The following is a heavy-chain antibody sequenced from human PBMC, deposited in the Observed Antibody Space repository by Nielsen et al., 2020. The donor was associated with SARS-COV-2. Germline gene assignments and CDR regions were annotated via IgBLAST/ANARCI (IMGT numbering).Heavy chain of an antibody. CDR1: GFTFSSYA. D-gene: IGHD4-17*01. CDR3: ATEHDYGVNEYFQH. Sequence: GESLKISCAASGFTFSSYAMHWVRQAPGKGLEWVAVISYDGSNKYYADSVKGRFTISRDNSKNTLYLQMNSLRAEDTAVYYCATEHDYGVNEYFQHWGQGTLVTVSS. CDR2: ISYDGSNK. J-gene: IGHJ1*01. V-gene: IGHV3-30-3*01.